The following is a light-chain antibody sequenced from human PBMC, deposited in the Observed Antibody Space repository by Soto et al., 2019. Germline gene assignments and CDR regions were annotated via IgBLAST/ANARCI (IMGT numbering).Light chain of an antibody. CDR3: QHYKNWPPIT. J-gene: IGKJ5*01. CDR2: GAS. Sequence: EVILTQSPATLSLSPGERATLSCRASQRVDRSLAWYQEKPGQAPRLLIYGASHRAPGIPARFSDSGSETDFTLNIESVEAEDFTVYYCQHYKNWPPITFGQRTRLDIK. V-gene: IGKV3-11*01. CDR1: QRVDRS.